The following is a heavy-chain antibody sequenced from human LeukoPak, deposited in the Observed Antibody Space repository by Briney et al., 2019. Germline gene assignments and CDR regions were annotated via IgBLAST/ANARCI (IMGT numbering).Heavy chain of an antibody. CDR2: ISAYNGNT. Sequence: ISAYNGNTNYAQKLQGRVTMTTDTSTSTAYMELRSLRSDGTAVYYCARDHCSGGSCYFGYWGQGTLVTVSS. J-gene: IGHJ4*02. D-gene: IGHD2-15*01. CDR3: ARDHCSGGSCYFGY. V-gene: IGHV1-18*01.